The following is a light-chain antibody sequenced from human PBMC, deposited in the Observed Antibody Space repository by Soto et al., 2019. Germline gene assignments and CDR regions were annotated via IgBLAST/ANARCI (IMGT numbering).Light chain of an antibody. V-gene: IGLV2-14*01. Sequence: QSVLTQPASVSGSPGQSITISCTGTSSDVGGYKYVSWYQQHPGKAPKLLIYTVSNRPSGVSNRFSGSKSGTTASLTISGLQAEDAADYNCSSYTSSRSYVFGAGTMLTVL. J-gene: IGLJ1*01. CDR1: SSDVGGYKY. CDR2: TVS. CDR3: SSYTSSRSYV.